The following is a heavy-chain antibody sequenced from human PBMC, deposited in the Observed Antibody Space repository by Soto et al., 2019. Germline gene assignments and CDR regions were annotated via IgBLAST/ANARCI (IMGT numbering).Heavy chain of an antibody. Sequence: QLQLQESGSGLVKPSQTLSLTCAVSGGSIDSGGYSWHWIRQPPGKGLEWIGYIYHTGAAHYNASLEGLVSLSVDMSKNQFSLQMTSVTAADTAVYYCVRASYILPFDPWGQGIFVTVSS. CDR2: IYHTGAA. J-gene: IGHJ5*02. CDR1: GGSIDSGGYS. D-gene: IGHD2-21*01. CDR3: VRASYILPFDP. V-gene: IGHV4-30-2*01.